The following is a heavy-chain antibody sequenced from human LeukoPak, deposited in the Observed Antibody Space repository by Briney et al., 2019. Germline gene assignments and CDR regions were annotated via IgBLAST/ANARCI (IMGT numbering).Heavy chain of an antibody. Sequence: GGSLRLSCAASEFTFSNAWMSWVRQAPGKGLEWVGGIKSKTDGGTTDYAAPVKGRFTISRDDSKNTLYLQMNSLKTEDTAVYYCTTGANTPTGDYWGRGTLVTVSS. J-gene: IGHJ4*02. CDR3: TTGANTPTGDY. CDR2: IKSKTDGGTT. V-gene: IGHV3-15*01. CDR1: EFTFSNAW. D-gene: IGHD1-14*01.